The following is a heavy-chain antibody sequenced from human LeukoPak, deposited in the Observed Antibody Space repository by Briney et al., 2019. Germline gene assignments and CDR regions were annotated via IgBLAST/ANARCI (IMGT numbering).Heavy chain of an antibody. CDR3: ARIRSYYNSFDY. J-gene: IGHJ4*02. V-gene: IGHV4-59*01. Sequence: SETLSLTCTVSGGSISSYYWSWIRQPPGKGLEWIGYIYYSGSTNYNPSLKSRVTLSVDTSKNQFSLKLSSVTAADTAVYYCARIRSYYNSFDYWSQGTLVTVSS. D-gene: IGHD3-10*01. CDR1: GGSISSYY. CDR2: IYYSGST.